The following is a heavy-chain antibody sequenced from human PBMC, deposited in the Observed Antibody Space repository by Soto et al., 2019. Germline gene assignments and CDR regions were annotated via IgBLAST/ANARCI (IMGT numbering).Heavy chain of an antibody. CDR2: ISGSGGST. D-gene: IGHD4-17*01. CDR1: GFTFSSYA. V-gene: IGHV3-23*01. CDR3: AKDLNRLQGDYGYYYYYGMDV. J-gene: IGHJ6*02. Sequence: EVQLLESGGGLVQPGGSLRLSCAASGFTFSSYAMSWVRQAPGKGLEWVSAISGSGGSTYYADSVKGRFTISRDNSKNTRYLQMNSLRAEDTAVYYCAKDLNRLQGDYGYYYYYGMDVWGQGTTVTVSS.